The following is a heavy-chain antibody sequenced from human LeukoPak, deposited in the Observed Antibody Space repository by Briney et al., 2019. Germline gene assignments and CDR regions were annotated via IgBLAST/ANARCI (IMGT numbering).Heavy chain of an antibody. CDR3: ARPRRCSSTTCTDAFDI. CDR1: GYTFTNYG. J-gene: IGHJ3*02. CDR2: LSVYNGNT. D-gene: IGHD2-2*01. V-gene: IGHV1-18*01. Sequence: ASVKVSCKASGYTFTNYGISWVRQAPGQGLEWMGWLSVYNGNTNYAQRLQGRVTMTTDTSTSTAYMELRSLRSDDTAVYYCARPRRCSSTTCTDAFDIWGQGTMVTVSS.